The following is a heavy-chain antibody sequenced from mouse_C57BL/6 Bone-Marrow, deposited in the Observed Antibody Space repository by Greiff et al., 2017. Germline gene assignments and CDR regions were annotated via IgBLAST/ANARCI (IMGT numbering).Heavy chain of an antibody. CDR3: ARNAVVAHFDV. CDR1: GYTFTSYG. Sequence: QVQLQQSGAELARPGASVKLSCKASGYTFTSYGISWVKQRTGQGLEWIGVIYPRSGNTYYNEKFKGKATLTADKSSSTAYMELRSLTSEDSAVYFCARNAVVAHFDVWGTGTTVTVSS. CDR2: IYPRSGNT. D-gene: IGHD1-1*01. J-gene: IGHJ1*03. V-gene: IGHV1-81*01.